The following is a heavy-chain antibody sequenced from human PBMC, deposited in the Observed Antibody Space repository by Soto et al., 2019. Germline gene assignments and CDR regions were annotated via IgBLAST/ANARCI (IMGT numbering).Heavy chain of an antibody. CDR1: GGTFSSYA. CDR2: IIPIFGTA. CDR3: ATHYYGSGSYYHWFDP. V-gene: IGHV1-69*13. J-gene: IGHJ5*02. Sequence: SVKVSCKASGGTFSSYAISWVRQAPGQGLEWMGGIIPIFGTANYAQKFQGRVTITADESTSTAYMELSSLRSEDTAVYYCATHYYGSGSYYHWFDPWGQGTLVTVSS. D-gene: IGHD3-10*01.